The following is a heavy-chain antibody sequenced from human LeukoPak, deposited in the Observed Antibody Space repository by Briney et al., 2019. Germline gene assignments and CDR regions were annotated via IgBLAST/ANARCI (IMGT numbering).Heavy chain of an antibody. V-gene: IGHV3-74*01. Sequence: GSLRLSCVVSGFTFSSYWMSWVRQAPGKGLVWVSRINSDGSSTSYADSVKGRFTISRDNAKNTLYLQMNSLRAEDTAVYYRARPRSYYFDYWGQGTLVTVSS. CDR2: INSDGSST. CDR3: ARPRSYYFDY. D-gene: IGHD6-6*01. J-gene: IGHJ4*02. CDR1: GFTFSSYW.